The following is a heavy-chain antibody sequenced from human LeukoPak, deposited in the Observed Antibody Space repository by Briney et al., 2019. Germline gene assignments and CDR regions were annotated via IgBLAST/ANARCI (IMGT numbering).Heavy chain of an antibody. J-gene: IGHJ4*02. Sequence: ASVKVSCKASGYTFTSYAMHWVRQAPGQRLEWMGWINAGNGNTKYSQEFQGRVTITRDTSASTAYMELSSLRSEDTAVYYCARNKDGYNYGPCDYWGQGTLVTVSS. V-gene: IGHV1-3*03. D-gene: IGHD5-24*01. CDR1: GYTFTSYA. CDR3: ARNKDGYNYGPCDY. CDR2: INAGNGNT.